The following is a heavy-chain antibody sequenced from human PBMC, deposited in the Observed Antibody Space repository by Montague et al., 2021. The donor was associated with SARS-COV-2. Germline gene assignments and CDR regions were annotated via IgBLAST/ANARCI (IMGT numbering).Heavy chain of an antibody. J-gene: IGHJ5*02. CDR3: ARDRFIAGGRLPHGFDP. D-gene: IGHD6-13*01. CDR1: GGPISGYY. V-gene: IGHV4-59*01. Sequence: SETLSLTCSVSGGPISGYYWSWIRQSPGKGLEWIGYIYYSGGTIYNPSLKSLVIISVDTSKSQFSLKLSYVTAADAAVYYCARDRFIAGGRLPHGFDPWGQGTLVTVSS. CDR2: IYYSGGT.